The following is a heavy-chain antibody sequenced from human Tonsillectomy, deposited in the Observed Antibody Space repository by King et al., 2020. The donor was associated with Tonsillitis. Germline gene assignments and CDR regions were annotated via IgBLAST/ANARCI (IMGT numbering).Heavy chain of an antibody. V-gene: IGHV4-59*01. CDR3: ARAHRREGLYGMDV. CDR2: VFYSGST. Sequence: VQLQESGPGLVKPSETLSLTCTVSGGSISTYYWSWIRQPPGRGLEWIGYVFYSGSTNYSPSLKSRVTMSVDTSKNQLSQKLNSVTAADTAVYYCARAHRREGLYGMDVWGPGTSVTVSS. CDR1: GGSISTYY. J-gene: IGHJ6*02. D-gene: IGHD3/OR15-3a*01.